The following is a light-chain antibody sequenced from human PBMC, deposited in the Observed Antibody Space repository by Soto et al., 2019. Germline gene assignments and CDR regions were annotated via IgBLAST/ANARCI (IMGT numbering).Light chain of an antibody. Sequence: DIQMTQSPSTLSASVGDRVTITCRASQSISSYLAWYQQKPGKAPKLLIYKASSLKSGVPSRFSGSGSGTEFTLTVSSLQPDDFATDYCQQYNSYSWTFGQGNKVEIK. CDR1: QSISSY. V-gene: IGKV1-5*03. CDR2: KAS. CDR3: QQYNSYSWT. J-gene: IGKJ1*01.